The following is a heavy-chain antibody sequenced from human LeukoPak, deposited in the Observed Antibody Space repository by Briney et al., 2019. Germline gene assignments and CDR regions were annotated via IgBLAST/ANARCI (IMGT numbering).Heavy chain of an antibody. CDR2: INHSGST. CDR1: GGSFSNSY. J-gene: IGHJ4*02. D-gene: IGHD6-19*01. V-gene: IGHV4-34*01. CDR3: ASDLYGYSSDPSSG. Sequence: SETLSLTCAVYGGSFSNSYWSGIRQPPGKGLEWIGEINHSGSTNYNPSLKSRVTISVDTSKNQFSLKLSSVTAADTAVYYCASDLYGYSSDPSSGWGQGTLVTVSS.